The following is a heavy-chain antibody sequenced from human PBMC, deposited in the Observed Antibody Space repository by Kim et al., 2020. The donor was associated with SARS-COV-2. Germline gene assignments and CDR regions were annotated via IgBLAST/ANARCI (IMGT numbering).Heavy chain of an antibody. V-gene: IGHV1-8*01. J-gene: IGHJ5*02. D-gene: IGHD3-3*01. CDR1: GYTFTSYD. CDR3: ARAYYDFWSGPLTGWFDP. CDR2: MNPNSGNT. Sequence: ASVKVSCKASGYTFTSYDINWVRQATGQGLEWMGWMNPNSGNTGYAQKFQGRVTMTRNTSISTAYMELSSLRSEDMAVYYCARAYYDFWSGPLTGWFDPWGQGTLVTVSS.